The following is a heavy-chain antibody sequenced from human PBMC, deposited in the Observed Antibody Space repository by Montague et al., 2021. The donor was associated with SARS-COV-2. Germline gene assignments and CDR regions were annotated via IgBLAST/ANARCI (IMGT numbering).Heavy chain of an antibody. CDR3: ARDRPRSYYYDSGTYTWGGYGMDV. V-gene: IGHV4-34*01. CDR1: GGSFNNYY. CDR2: VNQSGTT. Sequence: SETLSLTCALSGGSFNNYYWSWIRQPPGKGLEWIGEVNQSGTTIYNPSVKSGVTISEDTSKNQFYLRLNSVTAADTAVYYCARDRPRSYYYDSGTYTWGGYGMDVWGQGTTVTVSS. J-gene: IGHJ6*02. D-gene: IGHD3-10*01.